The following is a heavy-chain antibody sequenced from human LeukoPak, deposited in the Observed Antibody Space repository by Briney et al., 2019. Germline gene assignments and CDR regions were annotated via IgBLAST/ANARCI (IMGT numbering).Heavy chain of an antibody. CDR1: GYTFTSYG. J-gene: IGHJ4*02. D-gene: IGHD3-22*01. V-gene: IGHV1-18*01. CDR2: ISAYNGNT. CDR3: ARGGDRYYYDSSGSLPFDY. Sequence: GASVKVSCKASGYTFTSYGISWVRQAPGQGLEWMGWISAYNGNTNYAQKLQGRVTMTTDTSTSTAYMELRSLRSDDTAVYYCARGGDRYYYDSSGSLPFDYWGQGTLVTVSS.